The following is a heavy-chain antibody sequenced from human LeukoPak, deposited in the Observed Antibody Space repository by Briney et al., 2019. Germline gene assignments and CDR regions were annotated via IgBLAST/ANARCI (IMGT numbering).Heavy chain of an antibody. CDR3: ASLTVPFDY. J-gene: IGHJ4*02. V-gene: IGHV4-34*01. CDR1: GGSISNYY. CDR2: INHSGST. Sequence: SETLSLTCTVSGGSISNYYWSWIRQPPGKGLEWIGEINHSGSTNYNPSLKSRVTISVDTSKNQFSLKLSSVTAADTAVYYCASLTVPFDYWGQGTLVTVSS. D-gene: IGHD3-9*01.